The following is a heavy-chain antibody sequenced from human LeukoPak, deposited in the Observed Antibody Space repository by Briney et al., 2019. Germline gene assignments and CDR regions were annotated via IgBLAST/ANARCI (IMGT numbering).Heavy chain of an antibody. J-gene: IGHJ3*02. Sequence: GGSLRLSCAASGFTFSSYAMSWVRQAPGKGLEWVSAISGSGGSTYYADSVKGRVTISRDNAKNTLYLQMNSLRAEDTAVYYCAMKWLRFPNDAFDIWGQGTMVTVSS. CDR2: ISGSGGST. CDR1: GFTFSSYA. CDR3: AMKWLRFPNDAFDI. D-gene: IGHD5-12*01. V-gene: IGHV3-23*01.